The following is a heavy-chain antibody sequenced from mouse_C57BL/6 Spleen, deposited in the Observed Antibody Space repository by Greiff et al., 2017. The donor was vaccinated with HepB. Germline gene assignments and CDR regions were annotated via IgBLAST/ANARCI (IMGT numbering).Heavy chain of an antibody. V-gene: IGHV2-9-1*01. D-gene: IGHD2-3*01. CDR2: IWTGGGT. CDR1: GFSLPSYA. CDR3: ARDGYYEGGIMDY. J-gene: IGHJ4*01. Sequence: VKLVESGPGLVAPSQSLSITCTVSGFSLPSYAISWVRQPPGKGLEWLGVIWTGGGTNYNSALKSRLSISKDNSKSQVFLKMNSLQTDDTARYYCARDGYYEGGIMDYWGQGTSVTVSS.